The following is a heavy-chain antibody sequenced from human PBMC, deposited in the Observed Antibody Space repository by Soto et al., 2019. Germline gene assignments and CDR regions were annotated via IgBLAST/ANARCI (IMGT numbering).Heavy chain of an antibody. CDR3: AREVGATDYYYGMDV. J-gene: IGHJ6*02. CDR1: GLTFSSYS. Sequence: GGSLRLSCAASGLTFSSYSMNWVRQAPGKGLEWVSYISSSSSTIYYADSVKGRFTISRDNAKNSLYLQMNSLRDEDTAVYYCAREVGATDYYYGMDVWGQGTTVTV. CDR2: ISSSSSTI. D-gene: IGHD1-26*01. V-gene: IGHV3-48*02.